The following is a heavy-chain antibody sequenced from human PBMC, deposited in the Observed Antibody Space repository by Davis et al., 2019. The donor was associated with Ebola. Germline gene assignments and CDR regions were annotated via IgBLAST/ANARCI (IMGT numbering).Heavy chain of an antibody. CDR2: INHSGST. D-gene: IGHD3-10*01. CDR1: GGSFSGYY. CDR3: ARLKGQDYYGSGSYGYYGMDV. V-gene: IGHV4-34*01. Sequence: SETLSLTCAVYGGSFSGYYWSWIRQPPGKGLEWIGEINHSGSTNYNPSLKSRVTISVDTSKNQFSLKLSSVTAADTAVYYCARLKGQDYYGSGSYGYYGMDVWGQGTTVTVSS. J-gene: IGHJ6*02.